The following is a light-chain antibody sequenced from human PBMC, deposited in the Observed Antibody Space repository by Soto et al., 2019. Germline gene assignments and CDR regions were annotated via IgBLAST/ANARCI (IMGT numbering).Light chain of an antibody. Sequence: DTLWTQSPATLSLSPGERVTLSCRATQRVSNSLAWYQQKSGQAPRLLIYDASNRATGIPARFSGSGSGTDFTLTISRLEPEDFAVYYCQQYDGSPRTFGQGTKV. CDR2: DAS. V-gene: IGKV3-20*01. CDR3: QQYDGSPRT. J-gene: IGKJ1*01. CDR1: QRVSNS.